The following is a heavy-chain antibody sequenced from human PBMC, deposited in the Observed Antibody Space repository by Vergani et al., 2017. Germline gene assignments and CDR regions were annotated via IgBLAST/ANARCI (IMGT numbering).Heavy chain of an antibody. J-gene: IGHJ4*02. V-gene: IGHV4-38-2*01. CDR2: IYHSGHT. Sequence: QVQLQESGPGLVKPSETLSLTCAVSGYSISSGYYWGWIRQPPGKGLEWIGSIYHSGHTYYNPSLNSRVTISVDTSKNQFSLKLSSVTDADTALYYCAQHEGSYYDSSGYAFVYWGQGALVTVSS. D-gene: IGHD3-22*01. CDR3: AQHEGSYYDSSGYAFVY. CDR1: GYSISSGYY.